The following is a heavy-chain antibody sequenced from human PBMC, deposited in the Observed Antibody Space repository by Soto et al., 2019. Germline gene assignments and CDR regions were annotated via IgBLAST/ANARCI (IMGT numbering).Heavy chain of an antibody. J-gene: IGHJ4*02. CDR1: GFTFSTVA. Sequence: GGSLRLSCVASGFTFSTVAMTWVRQAPGKGLEWVSSISDNGGNTDYADSVRGRFTLSRDNSKNTLYLQMNHLKAEDTAVYYCAKLYWDPRYFDYWGQGARVTVSS. V-gene: IGHV3-23*01. CDR3: AKLYWDPRYFDY. D-gene: IGHD2-8*02. CDR2: ISDNGGNT.